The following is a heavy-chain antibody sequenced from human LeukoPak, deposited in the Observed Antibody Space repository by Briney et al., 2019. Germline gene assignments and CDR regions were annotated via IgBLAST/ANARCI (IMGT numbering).Heavy chain of an antibody. CDR2: IYTSGST. D-gene: IGHD4-11*01. Sequence: SETLSLTCTVTGGSISSYYWSWIRHPAGKGLEWIGRIYTSGSTNYNPSLKSRVTMSVDTSKNQFSLKLSSVTAADTAVYYCARVTCNYGCYYYYMDVWGKGTTVTVSS. V-gene: IGHV4-4*07. CDR1: GGSISSYY. CDR3: ARVTCNYGCYYYYMDV. J-gene: IGHJ6*03.